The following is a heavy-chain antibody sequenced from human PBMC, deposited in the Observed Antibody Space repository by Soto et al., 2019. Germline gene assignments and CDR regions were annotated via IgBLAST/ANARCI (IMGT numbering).Heavy chain of an antibody. CDR1: GGSFSGYY. D-gene: IGHD2-2*02. Sequence: QVQLQQWGAGLLKPSETLSLTCAVYGGSFSGYYWSWIRQPPGKGLEWIGEINHSGSTIYNPSLKSRVTISVDTSKNQFSLKLSSVTAADTAVYYCARGSGCSSTSCYTSVYYMDVWGKGTTVTVSS. V-gene: IGHV4-34*01. J-gene: IGHJ6*03. CDR2: INHSGST. CDR3: ARGSGCSSTSCYTSVYYMDV.